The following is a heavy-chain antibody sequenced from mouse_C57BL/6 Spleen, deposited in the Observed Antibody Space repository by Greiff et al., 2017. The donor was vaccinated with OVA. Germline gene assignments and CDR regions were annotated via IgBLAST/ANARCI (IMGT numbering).Heavy chain of an antibody. Sequence: VQLQQSGPELVKPGASVKIPCKASGYTFTDYNMDWVKQSHGKSLEWIGDINPNNGGTIYNQKFKGKATLTVDKSSSTAYMELRSLTSEDTAVYYCARLVYGSLYFDYWGQGTTLTVSS. D-gene: IGHD1-1*01. CDR3: ARLVYGSLYFDY. J-gene: IGHJ2*01. CDR1: GYTFTDYN. V-gene: IGHV1-18*01. CDR2: INPNNGGT.